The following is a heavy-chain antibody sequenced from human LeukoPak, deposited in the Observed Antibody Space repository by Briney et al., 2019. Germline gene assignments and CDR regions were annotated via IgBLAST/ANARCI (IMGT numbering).Heavy chain of an antibody. CDR1: GFTFSSYG. D-gene: IGHD3-10*01. CDR3: AKGFSLWFGELSLDI. Sequence: GGSLRLSCAASGFTFSSYGMHWVRQAPGKGLEWVAFIRYDGSNKYYADSVKGRFTISRDNSKNTLYLQMNSLRAEDTAVYYCAKGFSLWFGELSLDIWGQETMVTVSS. V-gene: IGHV3-30*02. CDR2: IRYDGSNK. J-gene: IGHJ3*02.